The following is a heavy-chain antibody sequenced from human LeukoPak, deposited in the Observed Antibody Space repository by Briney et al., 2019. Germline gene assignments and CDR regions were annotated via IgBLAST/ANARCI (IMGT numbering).Heavy chain of an antibody. CDR1: GYTFTGYY. D-gene: IGHD3-10*01. CDR2: INPNSGGT. CDR3: ARGLIWFGELSFDY. Sequence: ASVKVSCKASGYTFTGYYMHWVRQAPGQGLEWMGWINPNSGGTNFAQKFQGRVTMTRDTSICTAYMELSRLRSDDTAVYYCARGLIWFGELSFDYWGQGTLVTVSS. J-gene: IGHJ4*02. V-gene: IGHV1-2*02.